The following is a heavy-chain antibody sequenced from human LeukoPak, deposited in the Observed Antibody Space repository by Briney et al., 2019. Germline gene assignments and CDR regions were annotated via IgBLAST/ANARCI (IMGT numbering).Heavy chain of an antibody. D-gene: IGHD3-22*01. CDR3: ARDRSEYYYDSSGTWGWWFDP. CDR1: GGSFSGYY. CDR2: IYTSGST. J-gene: IGHJ5*02. V-gene: IGHV4-4*07. Sequence: PSETLSLTCAVYGGSFSGYYWSWIRQPPGKGLEWIGRIYTSGSTNYNPSLKSRVTMSVDTSKNQFSLKLSSVTAADTAVYYCARDRSEYYYDSSGTWGWWFDPWGQGTLVTVSS.